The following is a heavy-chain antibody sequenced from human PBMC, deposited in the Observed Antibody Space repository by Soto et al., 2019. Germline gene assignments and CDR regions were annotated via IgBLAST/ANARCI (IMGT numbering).Heavy chain of an antibody. CDR2: INHSGST. D-gene: IGHD3-3*01. CDR1: GGSFSGYY. Sequence: SETLSLTCAVYGGSFSGYYWSWIRQPPGKGLEWIGEINHSGSTNYNPSLKSRVTISVDTSKNQFSLKLSSVTAADTAVYYCARGGYDFWSGYRNFDYWGQGTLVTVSS. V-gene: IGHV4-34*01. J-gene: IGHJ4*02. CDR3: ARGGYDFWSGYRNFDY.